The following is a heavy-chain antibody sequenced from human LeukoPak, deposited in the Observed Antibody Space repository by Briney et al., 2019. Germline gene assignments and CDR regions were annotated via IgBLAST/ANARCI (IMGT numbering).Heavy chain of an antibody. CDR3: ARDTSTGSIDY. J-gene: IGHJ4*02. CDR2: VYYSATT. D-gene: IGHD1-1*01. Sequence: SETLSLTCTVSGGSISSYYWSWIRQPPGKGREWIGYVYYSATTNYNPSLKSRVTISVDTSKNQFSLKLSSVTTADTAVYYCARDTSTGSIDYWGQGTLVTVSS. CDR1: GGSISSYY. V-gene: IGHV4-59*01.